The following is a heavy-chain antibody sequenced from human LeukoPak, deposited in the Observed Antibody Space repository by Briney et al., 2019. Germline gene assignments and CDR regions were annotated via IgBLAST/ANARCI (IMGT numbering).Heavy chain of an antibody. CDR2: INGRGIT. V-gene: IGHV3-23*01. J-gene: IGHJ4*02. CDR3: AKERQTGDYFTSDY. CDR1: GFTFSSYA. Sequence: GGSLRLSCAASGFTFSSYAMSWVRQAPGEGLEWLSAINGRGITYYAGSVKGRFTISRDNSENTLYLQMNSLTVDDTAVYFCAKERQTGDYFTSDYWGQGTLVTVSS. D-gene: IGHD4-17*01.